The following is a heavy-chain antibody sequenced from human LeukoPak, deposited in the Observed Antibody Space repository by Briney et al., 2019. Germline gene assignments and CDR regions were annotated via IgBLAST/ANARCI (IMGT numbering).Heavy chain of an antibody. V-gene: IGHV4-31*03. D-gene: IGHD3-10*01. CDR3: ARGEVSVLWFGELSGAFDI. J-gene: IGHJ3*02. Sequence: SQTLSLTCTVSGGSISSGGYYWSWISQHPGKGLEWIGYIYYSGSTYYNPSLKSRVTISVDTSKNQFSLKLSSVTAADTAVYYCARGEVSVLWFGELSGAFDIWGQGTMVTVSS. CDR2: IYYSGST. CDR1: GGSISSGGYY.